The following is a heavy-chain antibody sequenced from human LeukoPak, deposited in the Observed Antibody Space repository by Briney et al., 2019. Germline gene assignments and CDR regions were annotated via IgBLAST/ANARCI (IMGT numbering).Heavy chain of an antibody. CDR2: IYYSGST. J-gene: IGHJ4*02. CDR3: AREGSSWFYYFDY. V-gene: IGHV4-61*01. CDR1: GDSVSSANYY. Sequence: SETLSLTCSVSGDSVSSANYYWSWVRQPPGKGLEWIGYIYYSGSTNYNPSLKSRVTISVDTSKNQFSLKLSSVTAADTAVYYCAREGSSWFYYFDYWGQGTLVTVSS. D-gene: IGHD6-13*01.